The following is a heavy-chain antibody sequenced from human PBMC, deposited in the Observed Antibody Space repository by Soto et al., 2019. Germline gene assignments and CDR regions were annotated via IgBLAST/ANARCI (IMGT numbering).Heavy chain of an antibody. CDR2: ISYDGSNK. D-gene: IGHD3-9*01. J-gene: IGHJ6*02. Sequence: QVQLVESGGGVVQPGRSLRLSCAASGFTFSSYAMHWVRQAPGKGLEWVAVISYDGSNKYYADSVKGRFTNSRDNSKNTLYLQMNSLRAEDTAVYYCARDGDHDILTSCGMDVWGQGTTVTVSS. V-gene: IGHV3-30-3*01. CDR3: ARDGDHDILTSCGMDV. CDR1: GFTFSSYA.